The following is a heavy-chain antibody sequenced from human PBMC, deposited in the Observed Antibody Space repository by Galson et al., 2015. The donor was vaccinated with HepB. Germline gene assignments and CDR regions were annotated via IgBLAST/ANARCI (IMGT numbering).Heavy chain of an antibody. D-gene: IGHD5-12*01. Sequence: TLSLTCAVSGGSISSGGFSWSWIRQPPGKGLEWIGFIYYTGSTYYNPSLKSRVTISVDTSKNQFSLKLSSVTAADTALYYCARATLSGYGDQDALDIWGQGTMVTVSS. J-gene: IGHJ3*02. V-gene: IGHV4-30-4*07. CDR2: IYYTGST. CDR1: GGSISSGGFS. CDR3: ARATLSGYGDQDALDI.